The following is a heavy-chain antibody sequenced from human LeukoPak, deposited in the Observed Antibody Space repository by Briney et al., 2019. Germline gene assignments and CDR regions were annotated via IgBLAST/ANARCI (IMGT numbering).Heavy chain of an antibody. CDR3: VRLTFYEGRGHYPDH. D-gene: IGHD3-22*01. CDR1: GFTFSSHR. Sequence: GGSLRPSCGASGFTFSSHRMHWVRQAPGEAPAWVARISSDGTSAVYADSVRGRFTVSRDNAKSTMFLQMDSLRAEDTAVYYCVRLTFYEGRGHYPDHWGQGTLVTVSS. CDR2: ISSDGTSA. J-gene: IGHJ4*02. V-gene: IGHV3-74*01.